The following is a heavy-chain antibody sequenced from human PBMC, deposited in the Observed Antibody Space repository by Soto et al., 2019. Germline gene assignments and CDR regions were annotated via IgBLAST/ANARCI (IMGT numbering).Heavy chain of an antibody. CDR2: ISYDGSNK. D-gene: IGHD2-15*01. Sequence: SLRLSCAASGFTFSSYDMHWVRQAPGKGLEWVAVISYDGSNKYYADSVKGRFTISRDNSKSTLYLQMNSLRAEDTAVYYCAKGDCSGGSCYDMDVWGQGTTVTV. J-gene: IGHJ6*02. CDR3: AKGDCSGGSCYDMDV. CDR1: GFTFSSYD. V-gene: IGHV3-30*18.